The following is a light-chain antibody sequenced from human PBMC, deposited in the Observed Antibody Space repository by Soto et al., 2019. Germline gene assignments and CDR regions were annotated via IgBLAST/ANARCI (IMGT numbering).Light chain of an antibody. CDR1: QSVSSTY. J-gene: IGKJ5*01. CDR2: GTS. V-gene: IGKV3-20*01. Sequence: EVVLTQSPATLSLSPGERATLSCRDSQSVSSTYLAWYQQQPGQAPRLLMSGTSNRATGTPDRFRGSGSGTDFTLTISRLEPEDFAVYYCQQYGSPPISFGQGTRLEI. CDR3: QQYGSPPIS.